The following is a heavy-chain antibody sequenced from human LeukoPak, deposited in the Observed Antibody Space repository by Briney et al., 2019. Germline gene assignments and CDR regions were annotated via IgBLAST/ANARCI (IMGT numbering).Heavy chain of an antibody. D-gene: IGHD5-18*01. CDR1: GASISDYY. Sequence: SETLSLTCTVSGASISDYYWSWIRQPAGKGLEWIGRIYTSGATNYSPSLKSRVTMSVDTSKDQLSLKLTSVTAADTAVYYCARDDVDTAIVTIQYWGQGSLVTVSS. V-gene: IGHV4-4*07. CDR3: ARDDVDTAIVTIQY. J-gene: IGHJ4*02. CDR2: IYTSGAT.